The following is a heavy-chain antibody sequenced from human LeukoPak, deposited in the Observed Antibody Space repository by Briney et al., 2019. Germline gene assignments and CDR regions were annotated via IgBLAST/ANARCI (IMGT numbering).Heavy chain of an antibody. J-gene: IGHJ6*02. V-gene: IGHV3-30-3*01. Sequence: GRSLRLSCAAPGFTFSSYAMHWVRQAPGKGLEWVAVISYVGSNKYYADSVKGRFTISRDNSKNTLYLQMNSLRAEDTAVYYCARDGYELYYYYGMDVWGQGTTVTVSS. D-gene: IGHD5-12*01. CDR3: ARDGYELYYYYGMDV. CDR1: GFTFSSYA. CDR2: ISYVGSNK.